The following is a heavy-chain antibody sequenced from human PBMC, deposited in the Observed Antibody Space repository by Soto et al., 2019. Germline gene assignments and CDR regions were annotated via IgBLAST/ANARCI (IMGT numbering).Heavy chain of an antibody. CDR1: GVSFNSYD. Sequence: GGSLRLSCAASGVSFNSYDMHWVRQAPGKGPEWVAIISYDGSNTYYSDSVRGRFTISRDNSKDTLYLQMHSLRSEDTAVYYCARDRDSSSPGLFDYWGQGTLVTVSS. V-gene: IGHV3-30*03. D-gene: IGHD6-6*01. CDR2: ISYDGSNT. CDR3: ARDRDSSSPGLFDY. J-gene: IGHJ4*02.